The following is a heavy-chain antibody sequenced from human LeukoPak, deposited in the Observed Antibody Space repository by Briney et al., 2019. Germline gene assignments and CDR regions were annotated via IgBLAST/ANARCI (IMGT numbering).Heavy chain of an antibody. CDR3: ARQSLAARPRPYYFDY. CDR2: IYPGDSDT. CDR1: GYSFTSCW. Sequence: GESLKISCKASGYSFTSCWIGWVRQMPGKGLEWMGIIYPGDSDTRYSPSFQGQVTISADKSISTAYLQWSSLKASDTAMYYCARQSLAARPRPYYFDYWGQGTLSPSPQ. J-gene: IGHJ4*02. D-gene: IGHD6-6*01. V-gene: IGHV5-51*01.